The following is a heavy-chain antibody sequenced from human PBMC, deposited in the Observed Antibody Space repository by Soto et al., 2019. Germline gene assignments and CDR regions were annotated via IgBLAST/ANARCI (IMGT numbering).Heavy chain of an antibody. CDR2: IYYSGTT. CDR3: ARRESQGPIAY. V-gene: IGHV4-28*01. CDR1: GYSISSSNW. J-gene: IGHJ4*02. D-gene: IGHD1-26*01. Sequence: QVQLQESGPGLVKPSDTLSLTCAVSGYSISSSNWWGWIRQPPGKGLEWIGYIYYSGTTYYNPSLKSRVTLSVDTSKNQFSLKLTSVTAVDSAVYYCARRESQGPIAYWGQGTLVTVSS.